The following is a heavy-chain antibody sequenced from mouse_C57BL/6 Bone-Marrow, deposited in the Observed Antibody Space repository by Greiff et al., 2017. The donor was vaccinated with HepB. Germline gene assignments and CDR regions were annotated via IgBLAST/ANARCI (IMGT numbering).Heavy chain of an antibody. CDR3: AGREGQATAMDY. Sequence: QVQLQQPGAELVKPGASVKMSCKASGYTFTSYWITWVKQRPGQGLEWIGDIYPGSGSTNYNEKFKSKATLTVDTSSSTAYMQLSSLTSEDSAVYYCAGREGQATAMDYWGQGTSVTVSS. CDR2: IYPGSGST. J-gene: IGHJ4*01. CDR1: GYTFTSYW. V-gene: IGHV1-55*01. D-gene: IGHD3-2*02.